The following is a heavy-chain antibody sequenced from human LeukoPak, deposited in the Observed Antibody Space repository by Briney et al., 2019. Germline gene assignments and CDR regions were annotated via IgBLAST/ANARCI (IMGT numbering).Heavy chain of an antibody. V-gene: IGHV1-2*02. D-gene: IGHD3-22*01. CDR1: GYTFTGYY. CDR2: INPNSGGT. J-gene: IGHJ4*02. Sequence: GASVKVSCKASGYTFTGYYMHWVRQAPGQGVEWMGWINPNSGGTNYAQKFQGRVTMTRDTSISTAYMELTRLRSDDTAVYYCARIPYYYESSGRGYFDYWGQGTLVTVSS. CDR3: ARIPYYYESSGRGYFDY.